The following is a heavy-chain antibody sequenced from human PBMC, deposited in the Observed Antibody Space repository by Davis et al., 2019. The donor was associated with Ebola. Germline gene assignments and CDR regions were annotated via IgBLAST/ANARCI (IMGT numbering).Heavy chain of an antibody. V-gene: IGHV4-61*01. J-gene: IGHJ4*02. CDR3: ARTAMVRGVIIEGEFDY. CDR1: GGSVSSGSYY. D-gene: IGHD3-10*01. Sequence: PSETLSLTCTVSGGSVSSGSYYWSWIRQPPGKGLEWIGYIYYSGSTNYNPSLKSRVTISVDTSKNQFSLKLSSVTAADTAVYYCARTAMVRGVIIEGEFDYWGQGTLVTVSS. CDR2: IYYSGST.